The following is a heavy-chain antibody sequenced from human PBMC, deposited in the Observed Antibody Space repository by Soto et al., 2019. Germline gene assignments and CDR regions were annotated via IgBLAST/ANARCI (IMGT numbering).Heavy chain of an antibody. V-gene: IGHV4-34*01. J-gene: IGHJ6*03. CDR2: INHSGST. CDR3: ARVTHGSGSYYDYYYYYIDV. Sequence: SETLSLTCAVYGGSFTDYYWTWIRQPPGKVLEWIGEINHSGSTNYNPSLKSRVTISVDTSKNQFSLQLSSVTAADTAVYYCARVTHGSGSYYDYYYYYIDVWGKGTTVT. D-gene: IGHD3-10*01. CDR1: GGSFTDYY.